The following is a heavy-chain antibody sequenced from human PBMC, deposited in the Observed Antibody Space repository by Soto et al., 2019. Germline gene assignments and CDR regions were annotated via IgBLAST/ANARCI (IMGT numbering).Heavy chain of an antibody. J-gene: IGHJ6*02. Sequence: SETLSLTCAVYGGSFSGYYWSWIRQPPGKGLEWIGEINHSGSTNYNPSLKSRVTISVDKSKNQFSLKLSSVTAADTAVYYCARVYPYYYYGLDVWGQGTTVTVSS. CDR1: GGSFSGYY. CDR3: ARVYPYYYYGLDV. V-gene: IGHV4-34*01. CDR2: INHSGST.